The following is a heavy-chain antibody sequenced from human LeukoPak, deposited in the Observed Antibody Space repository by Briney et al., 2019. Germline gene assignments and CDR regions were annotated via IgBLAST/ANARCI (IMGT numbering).Heavy chain of an antibody. D-gene: IGHD6-13*01. Sequence: GGSLRLSCAASGFTFSSYSMNWVRQAPGKGLEWVSYISSSSITKYHADFVKGRFTISRDNAKNSLYLQMNSLRDEDTAVYYCVRETQATAGPDYWGQGTLVTVSS. CDR2: ISSSSITK. CDR3: VRETQATAGPDY. J-gene: IGHJ4*02. V-gene: IGHV3-48*02. CDR1: GFTFSSYS.